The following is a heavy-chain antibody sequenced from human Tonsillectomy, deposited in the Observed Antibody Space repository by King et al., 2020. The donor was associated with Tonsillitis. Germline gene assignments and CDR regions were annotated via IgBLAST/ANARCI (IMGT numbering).Heavy chain of an antibody. Sequence: VQLVESGAEVKKPGESQKISCKGSGYSFTSYWIGWVRQMPGKGLEWMGIIYPGDSDTRYSPSFQAQVTISADKSISTAYLQWSSLKASDTAMYYCARLGPYLGATRPFDYWGQGTLVTVSS. CDR1: GYSFTSYW. V-gene: IGHV5-51*01. CDR2: IYPGDSDT. CDR3: ARLGPYLGATRPFDY. J-gene: IGHJ4*02. D-gene: IGHD1-26*01.